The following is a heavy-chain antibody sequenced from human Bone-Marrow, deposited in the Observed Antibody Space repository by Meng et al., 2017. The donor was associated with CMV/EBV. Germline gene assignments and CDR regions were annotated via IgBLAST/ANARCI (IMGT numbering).Heavy chain of an antibody. CDR2: IGTAGDT. CDR3: VGSRWDSSGPQGAFDI. J-gene: IGHJ3*02. Sequence: GESLKISCAASGFTFSSYDMHWVRQATGKGLEWVSAIGTAGDTYYPGSVKGRFTISRENAKNSLYPQMNSLRAGETAVYYCVGSRWDSSGPQGAFDIWGQGTRVTGSS. CDR1: GFTFSSYD. D-gene: IGHD3-22*01. V-gene: IGHV3-13*01.